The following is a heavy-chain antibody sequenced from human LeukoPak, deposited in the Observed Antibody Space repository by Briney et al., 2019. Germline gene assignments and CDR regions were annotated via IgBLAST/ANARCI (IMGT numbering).Heavy chain of an antibody. CDR1: GFIFSSYE. CDR3: ASGPQSDY. V-gene: IGHV3-48*03. CDR2: ISSSGSTI. Sequence: QTGGSLRLSCAASGFIFSSYEMNWVRQAPGKGLEWVSYISSSGSTIYYADSVKGRFTISRDNAKNSLYLQMNSLRAKDTALYYCASGPQSDYWGQGTLVTVSS. J-gene: IGHJ4*02.